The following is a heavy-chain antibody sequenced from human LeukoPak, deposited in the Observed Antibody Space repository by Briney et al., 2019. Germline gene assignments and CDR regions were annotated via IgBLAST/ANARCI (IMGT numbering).Heavy chain of an antibody. D-gene: IGHD3-16*01. Sequence: ASVKVSCKASGGTFSSYAIIWVRQAPGQGLEWMGGIIPIFGTANYAQKFQGRVTITTDESTSTAYMELSSLRSEDTAVYYCARMGGDYFDYWGQGTLVTVSS. CDR2: IIPIFGTA. CDR1: GGTFSSYA. J-gene: IGHJ4*02. V-gene: IGHV1-69*05. CDR3: ARMGGDYFDY.